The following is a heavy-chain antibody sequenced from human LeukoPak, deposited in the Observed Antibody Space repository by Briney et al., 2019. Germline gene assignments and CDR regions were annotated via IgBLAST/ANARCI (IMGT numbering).Heavy chain of an antibody. Sequence: GGSLRLSCAASGFTFSSYWMHWVRQAPGKGLVWVSRINSDGSSTSYADSVKGRFTISRDNAKNTLYLQMNSLRAEDTALYHCARERSTSNWYGTPDFDYWGQGTLVTVSS. CDR2: INSDGSST. J-gene: IGHJ4*02. V-gene: IGHV3-74*01. CDR1: GFTFSSYW. D-gene: IGHD6-13*01. CDR3: ARERSTSNWYGTPDFDY.